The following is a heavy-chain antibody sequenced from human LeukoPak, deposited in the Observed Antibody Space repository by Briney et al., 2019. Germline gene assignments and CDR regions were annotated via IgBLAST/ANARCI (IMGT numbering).Heavy chain of an antibody. D-gene: IGHD6-13*01. Sequence: PGGSLRLSCAASGFTFSSYGMHWVRQAPGKGLEWVAFIRYDGSNKYYADSVKGRFTISRDNSKNTLYLQMNSLRAEDTAVYYCAKHLPTYSITDQLFDYWGQGTLVTVSS. J-gene: IGHJ4*02. V-gene: IGHV3-30*02. CDR3: AKHLPTYSITDQLFDY. CDR1: GFTFSSYG. CDR2: IRYDGSNK.